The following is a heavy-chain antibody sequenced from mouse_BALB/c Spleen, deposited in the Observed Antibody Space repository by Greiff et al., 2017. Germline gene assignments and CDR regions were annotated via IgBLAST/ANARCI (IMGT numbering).Heavy chain of an antibody. V-gene: IGHV3-8*02. J-gene: IGHJ4*01. CDR3: ASLMTMDY. Sequence: EVQLLQSGPSLVKPSQSLSLTCSVTGYSITSCYRYWIRQSPGNKLEYMGYISYSGSTYYYPSLTSRISNIRDTSKNQYYLQLDSVTTEDTAAYYYASLMTMDYWGQGTTVTVSS. CDR1: GYSITSCY. D-gene: IGHD2-3*01. CDR2: ISYSGST.